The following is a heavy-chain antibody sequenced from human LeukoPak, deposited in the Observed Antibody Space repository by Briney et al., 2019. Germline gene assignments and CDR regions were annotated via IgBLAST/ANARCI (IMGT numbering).Heavy chain of an antibody. Sequence: ASVKVFCKASGYTFTGYYMHWVRQAPGQGLEWMGWINPNSGGTNYAQKFQGRVTMTRDTSISTAYMELSRLRSDDTAVYYCASAGIAAAGGFYYYYYGMDVWGQGTTVTVSS. D-gene: IGHD6-13*01. CDR3: ASAGIAAAGGFYYYYYGMDV. V-gene: IGHV1-2*02. CDR2: INPNSGGT. J-gene: IGHJ6*02. CDR1: GYTFTGYY.